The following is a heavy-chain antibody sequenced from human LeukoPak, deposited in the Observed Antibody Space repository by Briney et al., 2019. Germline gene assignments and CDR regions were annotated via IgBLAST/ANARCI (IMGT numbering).Heavy chain of an antibody. Sequence: PGGSLRLSCAASGFTFSSYAMSWVRQAPGKGLEWVSGLSGSGGSTYYTDSVKGRFTISRDNSNNTLYLQMNTLRVEDTAVYYCAKDSRHSGSFNDAFDMWGQGTIVIVSS. V-gene: IGHV3-23*01. J-gene: IGHJ3*02. CDR1: GFTFSSYA. CDR3: AKDSRHSGSFNDAFDM. D-gene: IGHD1-26*01. CDR2: LSGSGGST.